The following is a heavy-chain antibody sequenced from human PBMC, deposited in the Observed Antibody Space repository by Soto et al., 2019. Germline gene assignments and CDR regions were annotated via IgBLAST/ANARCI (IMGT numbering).Heavy chain of an antibody. CDR1: GFTFSDYY. D-gene: IGHD1-1*01. J-gene: IGHJ6*02. CDR3: ARGVEAESLTYHYSYGLDA. Sequence: PGGSLRLSCAASGFTFSDYYMTWIRQAPGKGLEWISYISTGSNNYTNYAASVKGRFTVSRDDAKNSLYLQMSSLRVEDTALYYCARGVEAESLTYHYSYGLDAWGHGTMVTVYS. CDR2: ISTGSNNYT. V-gene: IGHV3-11*06.